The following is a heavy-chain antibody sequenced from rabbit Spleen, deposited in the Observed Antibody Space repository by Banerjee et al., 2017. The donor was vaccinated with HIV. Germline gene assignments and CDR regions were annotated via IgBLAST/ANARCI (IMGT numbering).Heavy chain of an antibody. J-gene: IGHJ6*01. D-gene: IGHD8-1*01. V-gene: IGHV1S40*01. CDR3: ARDTGSSFSSYGMDL. Sequence: QSLEESGGDLVKPGASLTLTCTASGFSFSSSDYMCWVRQAPGKGLEWISCIAGSSSGFIYSATWAKGRFTCSKTSSTTVTLQMTSLTVADTATYFCARDTGSSFSSYGMDLWGPGTLVT. CDR2: IAGSSSGFI. CDR1: GFSFSSSDY.